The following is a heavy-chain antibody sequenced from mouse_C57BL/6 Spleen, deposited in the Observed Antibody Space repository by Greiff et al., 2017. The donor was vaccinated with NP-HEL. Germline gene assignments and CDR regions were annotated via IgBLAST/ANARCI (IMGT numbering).Heavy chain of an antibody. CDR1: GYTFTSYD. V-gene: IGHV1-85*01. CDR2: IYPRDGST. CDR3: ARYGPVVPMDYAMDY. Sequence: QVQLKQSGPELVKPGASVKLSCKASGYTFTSYDINWVKQRPGQGLEWIGWIYPRDGSTKYNEKFKGKATLTVDTSSSTAYMELHSLTSEDSAVYFCARYGPVVPMDYAMDYWGQGTSVTVSS. J-gene: IGHJ4*01. D-gene: IGHD1-1*01.